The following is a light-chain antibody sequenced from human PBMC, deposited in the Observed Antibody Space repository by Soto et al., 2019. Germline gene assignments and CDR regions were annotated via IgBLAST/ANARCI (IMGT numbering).Light chain of an antibody. J-gene: IGKJ1*01. CDR3: QHYGSSPPWT. Sequence: DIVLTQSPGTLSLSPGERATLSCRASQSVSSTYLAWYQQKPGQAPRLLIFAASNRATGIPDRFSGSGSGTDFTLTISSLEPEDVALYYCQHYGSSPPWTFGQGTKVEVK. V-gene: IGKV3-20*01. CDR1: QSVSSTY. CDR2: AAS.